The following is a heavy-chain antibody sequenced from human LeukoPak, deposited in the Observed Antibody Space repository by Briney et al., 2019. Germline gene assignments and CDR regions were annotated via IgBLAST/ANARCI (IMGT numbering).Heavy chain of an antibody. CDR1: GGSFSGYY. CDR3: ASFFSFQ. CDR2: ISSSGSTI. Sequence: LSLTCAVYGGSFSGYYWSWIRQPPGKGLEWVSYISSSGSTIYYADSVKGRFTISRDNAKNSLYLQMNSLRAEDTAVYYCASFFSFQWGQGTLVTVSS. V-gene: IGHV3-11*01. J-gene: IGHJ4*02. D-gene: IGHD3-3*01.